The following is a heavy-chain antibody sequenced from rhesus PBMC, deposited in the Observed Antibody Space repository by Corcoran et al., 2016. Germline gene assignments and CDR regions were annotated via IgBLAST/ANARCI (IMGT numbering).Heavy chain of an antibody. V-gene: IGHV1-138*01. Sequence: QVQLVQSGAEVKKPGSSVKVSCKASGYTFTDYYIHWVRQAPGQGLEWRGKNNPKTGVTKYKQNFQGRVTTTRDASTNTAYMELSSLRSEDTAVYFCVRGWSGGFDSWGQGVLVTVSS. CDR3: VRGWSGGFDS. J-gene: IGHJ4*01. D-gene: IGHD6-37*01. CDR1: GYTFTDYY. CDR2: NNPKTGVT.